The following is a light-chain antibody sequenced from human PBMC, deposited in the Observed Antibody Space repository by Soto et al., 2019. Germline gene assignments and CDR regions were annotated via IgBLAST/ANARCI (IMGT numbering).Light chain of an antibody. J-gene: IGKJ3*01. CDR2: GAS. CDR3: QQYNNWPPV. Sequence: EIVMTQSPATLSVSPGERATLSCRASQSVRGNLAWYQQKPGQAPRLLIYGASTRATGIPARFSGSGSGTDFTLTISSLQSEDFAVYYCQQYNNWPPVFGPGTKVDIK. CDR1: QSVRGN. V-gene: IGKV3-15*01.